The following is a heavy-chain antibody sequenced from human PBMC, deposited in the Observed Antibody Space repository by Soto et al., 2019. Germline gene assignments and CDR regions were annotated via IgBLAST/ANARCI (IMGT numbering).Heavy chain of an antibody. J-gene: IGHJ4*02. CDR3: AKGPPMGTFGGVITYYFDY. D-gene: IGHD3-16*01. CDR2: IIPIFGTV. CDR1: GGVFSTYS. V-gene: IGHV1-69*13. Sequence: GASVKVSCKASGGVFSTYSLNWVRQAPGQGLEWMGGIIPIFGTVNYAQKFQGRVTIMADESTNTGYMELSRLRFEDTAVYHCAKGPPMGTFGGVITYYFDYWGQGTLVTVSS.